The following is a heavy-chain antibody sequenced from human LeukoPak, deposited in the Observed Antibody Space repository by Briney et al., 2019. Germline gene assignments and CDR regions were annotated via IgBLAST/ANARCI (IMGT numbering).Heavy chain of an antibody. CDR1: GFTFSSYG. CDR2: ISSSSSTI. Sequence: GGSLRLSCAASGFTFSSYGMHWVRQAPGKGLEWVSYISSSSSTIYYADSVKGRFTISRDNAKNSLYLQMNSLRAEDTAVYYCARDLVGGPRRDAFDIWSQGTMVTVSS. V-gene: IGHV3-48*01. J-gene: IGHJ3*02. D-gene: IGHD2-8*02. CDR3: ARDLVGGPRRDAFDI.